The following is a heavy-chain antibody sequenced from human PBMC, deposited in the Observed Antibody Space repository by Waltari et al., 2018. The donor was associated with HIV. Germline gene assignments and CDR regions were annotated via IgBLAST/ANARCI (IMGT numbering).Heavy chain of an antibody. CDR2: ISGSGGST. V-gene: IGHV3-23*01. Sequence: EVQLLESGGGLVQPGGSLRLSCAASGFTFSSYAMSWVRPAPGKGLEWVSAISGSGGSTYYADSVKGRFTISRDNSKNTLYLQMNSLRAEDTAVYYCVKVPYDFWSGYHYYYYGMDVWGQGTTVTVSS. CDR3: VKVPYDFWSGYHYYYYGMDV. J-gene: IGHJ6*02. CDR1: GFTFSSYA. D-gene: IGHD3-3*01.